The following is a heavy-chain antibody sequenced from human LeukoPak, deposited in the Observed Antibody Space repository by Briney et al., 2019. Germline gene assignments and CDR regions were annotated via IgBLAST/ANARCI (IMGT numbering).Heavy chain of an antibody. J-gene: IGHJ4*02. D-gene: IGHD3-3*01. CDR1: GFTFSSYS. CDR2: ISSSSSYI. CDR3: ASSGGLYDFWSGYRDFDY. Sequence: VGSLRLSCAASGFTFSSYSMNWVRQAPGKGLEWVSSISSSSSYIYYADSVKGRFTISRDNAKNSLYLQMNSLRAEDTAVYYCASSGGLYDFWSGYRDFDYWGQGTLVTVSS. V-gene: IGHV3-21*01.